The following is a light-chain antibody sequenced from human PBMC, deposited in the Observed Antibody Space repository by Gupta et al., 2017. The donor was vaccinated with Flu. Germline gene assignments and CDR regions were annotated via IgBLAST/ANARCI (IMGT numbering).Light chain of an antibody. CDR3: LISYSGTRV. J-gene: IGLJ3*02. Sequence: GTVTLACGSSTEAVTSGHYPSWFQQKPGQAHKTLIYDTSNTHAWTPARFSGSVLGGKAALTLSGAQPEDEAEYYCLISYSGTRVFGGGTKLTVL. CDR2: DTS. CDR1: TEAVTSGHY. V-gene: IGLV7-46*01.